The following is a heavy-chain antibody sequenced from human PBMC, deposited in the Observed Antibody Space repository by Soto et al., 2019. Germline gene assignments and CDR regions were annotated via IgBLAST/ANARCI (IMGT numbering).Heavy chain of an antibody. Sequence: QVQLQESGPGLVQPSQTLSLTCTVSGGSISSGGYCWSWIRQHPGKGLEWIGYIYYSGNTYYNPSLKSRVTISVDTSKNQFSLKLSSVTAADTAMYYCSGRATAYYFDYWGQGTLVTVSS. CDR2: IYYSGNT. D-gene: IGHD2-21*02. CDR3: SGRATAYYFDY. V-gene: IGHV4-31*03. J-gene: IGHJ4*02. CDR1: GGSISSGGYC.